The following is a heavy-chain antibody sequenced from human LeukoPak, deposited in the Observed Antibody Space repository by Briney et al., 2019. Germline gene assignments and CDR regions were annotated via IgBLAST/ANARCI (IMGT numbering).Heavy chain of an antibody. D-gene: IGHD6-13*01. CDR1: GFTFSSYT. CDR3: ARDLRGGSRYPLDY. J-gene: IGHJ4*02. CDR2: ISYEGSNK. V-gene: IGHV3-30-3*01. Sequence: GRSLRLSCAASGFTFSSYTMHWVSQPPGKGREWVAVISYEGSNKYYADSVKGRFTISRDNSKNTLYLQMNSLRAEDTAVYYCARDLRGGSRYPLDYWGQGTLVTVS.